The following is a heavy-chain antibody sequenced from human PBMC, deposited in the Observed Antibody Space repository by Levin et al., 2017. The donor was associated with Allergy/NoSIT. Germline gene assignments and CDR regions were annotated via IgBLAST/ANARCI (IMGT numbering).Heavy chain of an antibody. D-gene: IGHD6-13*01. CDR2: ISYDGSNK. CDR3: ANAAAGVYYGMDV. J-gene: IGHJ6*02. Sequence: GGSLRLSCAASGFTFSSYGMHWVRQAPGKGLEWVAVISYDGSNKYYADSVKGRFTISRDNSKNTLYLQMNSLRAEDTAVYYCANAAAGVYYGMDVWGQGTTVTVSS. V-gene: IGHV3-30*18. CDR1: GFTFSSYG.